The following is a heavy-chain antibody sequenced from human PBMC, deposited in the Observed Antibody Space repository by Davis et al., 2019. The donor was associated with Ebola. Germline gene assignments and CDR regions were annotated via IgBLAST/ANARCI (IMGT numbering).Heavy chain of an antibody. D-gene: IGHD3-22*01. CDR1: GYTFTSYD. CDR2: MNPNSGNT. V-gene: IGHV1-8*01. J-gene: IGHJ5*02. CDR3: ARADYYDSSGYYYDWFDP. Sequence: AASVKVSCKASGYTFTSYDINWVRQATGQGLEWMGWMNPNSGNTGYAQKFQGRVTMTRNTSISTAYMELRSLRSDDTAVYYCARADYYDSSGYYYDWFDPWGQGTLVTVSS.